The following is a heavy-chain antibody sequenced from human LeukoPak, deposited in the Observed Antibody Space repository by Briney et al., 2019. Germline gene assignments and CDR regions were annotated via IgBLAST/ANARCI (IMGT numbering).Heavy chain of an antibody. V-gene: IGHV3-30-3*01. Sequence: PGRSLRLSCAASGFTFSSYAMHWVRQAPGKGLEWVAVISYDGSNKYYADSVKGRFTISRDNSKNTLYLQMNSLRAEDTAVYYCARDRIQISDYWGQGTLVTVSS. CDR1: GFTFSSYA. J-gene: IGHJ4*02. D-gene: IGHD2-15*01. CDR3: ARDRIQISDY. CDR2: ISYDGSNK.